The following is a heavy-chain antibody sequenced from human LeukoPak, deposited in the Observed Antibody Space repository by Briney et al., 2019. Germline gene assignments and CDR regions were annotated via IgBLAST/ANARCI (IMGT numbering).Heavy chain of an antibody. V-gene: IGHV3-64D*06. D-gene: IGHD4-17*01. Sequence: GGSLRLSCSASGFTFSRYPMHWVRQAPGKGLEYVSAITSTGITTYYADSVKGRFTISRDNSKNTLYLQMSSLRAEDTAVYYCVKRWSDGDPDYWGQGTLVTVSS. J-gene: IGHJ4*02. CDR2: ITSTGITT. CDR3: VKRWSDGDPDY. CDR1: GFTFSRYP.